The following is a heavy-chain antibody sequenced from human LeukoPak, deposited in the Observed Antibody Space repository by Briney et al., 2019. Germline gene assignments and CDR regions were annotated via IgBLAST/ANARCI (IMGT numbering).Heavy chain of an antibody. V-gene: IGHV1-2*02. J-gene: IGHJ4*02. CDR1: SYTFRNYY. D-gene: IGHD6-13*01. CDR3: ARETIPLYSSSWSAGHEFDY. CDR2: INPNSGGT. Sequence: AASVKVSCKASSYTFRNYYLQWIRQAPGQGLEWMGWINPNSGGTNYAQKFQRRVTMTRDTSISTAYMELSRLRSDDTAVYYCARETIPLYSSSWSAGHEFDYWGQGTLVTVSS.